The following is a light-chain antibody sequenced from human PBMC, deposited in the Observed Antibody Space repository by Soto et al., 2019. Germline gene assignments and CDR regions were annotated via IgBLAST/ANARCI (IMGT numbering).Light chain of an antibody. CDR2: KAS. V-gene: IGKV1-5*03. CDR1: QSISIW. J-gene: IGKJ1*01. CDR3: QQYTSHPRT. Sequence: DIQMTQSPSTLSASVGDRVTITCRASQSISIWLAWYQQKPGRAPKLLIFKASTLESGVPSRFSGNGSGTEFTLSISSLQPDDFATYSCQQYTSHPRTFGQGTKVEIK.